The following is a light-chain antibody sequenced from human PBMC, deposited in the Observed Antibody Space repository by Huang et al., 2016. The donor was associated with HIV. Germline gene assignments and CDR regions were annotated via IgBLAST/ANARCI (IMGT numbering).Light chain of an antibody. V-gene: IGKV3-15*01. Sequence: EIVMTQSPATLSVSPGERATLSCRASQSVSSNLAWYQQKPGQAPRILIYGGSTRATGIPARFSGIGSGTWFTLTISSLQSEDFAVYYCQQYNNWPRTFGQGTKVEIK. CDR3: QQYNNWPRT. CDR2: GGS. J-gene: IGKJ1*01. CDR1: QSVSSN.